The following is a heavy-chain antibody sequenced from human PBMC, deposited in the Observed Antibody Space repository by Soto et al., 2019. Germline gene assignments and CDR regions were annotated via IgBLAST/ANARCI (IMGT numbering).Heavy chain of an antibody. CDR3: AVMGRNVLRFLAY. D-gene: IGHD3-3*01. CDR1: GGTFSSYT. V-gene: IGHV1-69*02. CDR2: IIPILGIA. J-gene: IGHJ4*02. Sequence: SVKVSCKASGGTFSSYTISWVRQAPGQGLEWRGRIIPILGIANYAQKFQGRVTITADKSTSTAYMELSSLRSEDTAVYLCAVMGRNVLRFLAYWAQGTLVPVSS.